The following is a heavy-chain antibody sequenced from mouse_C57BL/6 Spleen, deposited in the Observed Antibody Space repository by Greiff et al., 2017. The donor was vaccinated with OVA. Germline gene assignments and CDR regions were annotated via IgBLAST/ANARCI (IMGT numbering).Heavy chain of an antibody. CDR1: GYTFTSYW. V-gene: IGHV1-50*01. J-gene: IGHJ1*03. D-gene: IGHD2-5*01. Sequence: QVQLQQPGAELVKPGASVKLSCKASGYTFTSYWMQWVKQRPGQGLEWIGEIDPSDSYTNYNQKFKGKATLTVDTSSSTAYMQLSSLTSEDSAVYYCAYYSNPRRYFDVWGTGTTVTVSS. CDR3: AYYSNPRRYFDV. CDR2: IDPSDSYT.